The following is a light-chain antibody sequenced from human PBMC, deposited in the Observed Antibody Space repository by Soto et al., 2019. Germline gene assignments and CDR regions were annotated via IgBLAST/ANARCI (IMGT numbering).Light chain of an antibody. Sequence: AIRMTQSPSSLSASTGDRVTITCRARQGISRYLAWYQQKPGKAPNLLIYAASTLQSGVPSRFSGSGSGTDFTLTLTCLQSEDFATYYCQQYYSYPRTFGQGNKVEIK. V-gene: IGKV1-8*01. CDR1: QGISRY. CDR2: AAS. J-gene: IGKJ1*01. CDR3: QQYYSYPRT.